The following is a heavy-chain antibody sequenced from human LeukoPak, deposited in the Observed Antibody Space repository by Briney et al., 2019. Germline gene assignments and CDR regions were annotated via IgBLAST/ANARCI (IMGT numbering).Heavy chain of an antibody. CDR1: GGTFSSYA. Sequence: SVKVSCKASGGTFSSYAISWVRQAPGQGLEWMGGIIPIFGTANYAQKFQGRVTITADESTSTAYMELRSLRSDDTAVYYCARVPTVYYYYYMDVWGKGTTVTVSS. CDR2: IIPIFGTA. D-gene: IGHD1-26*01. V-gene: IGHV1-69*13. J-gene: IGHJ6*03. CDR3: ARVPTVYYYYYMDV.